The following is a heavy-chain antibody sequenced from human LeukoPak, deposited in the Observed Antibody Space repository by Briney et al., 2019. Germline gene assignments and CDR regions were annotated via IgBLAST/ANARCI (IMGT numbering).Heavy chain of an antibody. J-gene: IGHJ4*02. CDR3: AKDYYDSSGTL. D-gene: IGHD3-22*01. Sequence: GGSLRLSCAASGFTFSSYAMHWVRQAPGKGLEWVAVISYDGSKKFYADSVKGRFTISRDNSKNTLYLQMNSLRAEDTAVYYCAKDYYDSSGTLWGQGTLVTVSS. V-gene: IGHV3-30-3*02. CDR1: GFTFSSYA. CDR2: ISYDGSKK.